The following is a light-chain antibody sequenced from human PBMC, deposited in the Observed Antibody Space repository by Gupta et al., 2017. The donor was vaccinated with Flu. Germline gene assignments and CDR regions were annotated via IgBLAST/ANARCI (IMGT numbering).Light chain of an antibody. CDR3: SSYTSISTFYV. CDR2: DVS. Sequence: QSALTQPASVSESPGQSITISCPGTSSDVGGSNYVSWYQQHPGKAPKLLIYDVSNRPSGVSSRFSGSKSGNTASLTISGLQAEDETDYYCSSYTSISTFYVFGTGTKVTVL. V-gene: IGLV2-14*01. CDR1: SSDVGGSNY. J-gene: IGLJ1*01.